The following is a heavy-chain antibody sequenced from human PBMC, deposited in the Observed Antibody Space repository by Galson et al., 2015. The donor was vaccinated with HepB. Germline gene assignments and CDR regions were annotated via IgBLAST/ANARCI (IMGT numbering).Heavy chain of an antibody. V-gene: IGHV3-48*01. J-gene: IGHJ3*02. Sequence: LRLSCAASGFTFSAYSMNWVRQAPGKGLELVSYLGPSSTTIYYADSVKGRFTISRDNARNSLYLQMNSLRVEDTAVYYCVRNHSHAFDIWGQGTMVTVSS. CDR2: LGPSSTTI. D-gene: IGHD1-26*01. CDR3: VRNHSHAFDI. CDR1: GFTFSAYS.